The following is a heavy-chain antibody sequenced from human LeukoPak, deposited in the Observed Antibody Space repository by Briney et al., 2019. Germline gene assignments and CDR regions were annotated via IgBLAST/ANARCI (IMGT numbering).Heavy chain of an antibody. Sequence: PGGSLRPSCAASGFSLDNFEMNWVRQAPGKGLEWISYIGIDSGNTKYADSVRGRFTISTDKAKNSLYLQMNSLRVEDTAVYYCARDHNYAFDNWGQGTLVSVAS. D-gene: IGHD1-1*01. CDR2: IGIDSGNT. CDR1: GFSLDNFE. CDR3: ARDHNYAFDN. J-gene: IGHJ4*02. V-gene: IGHV3-48*01.